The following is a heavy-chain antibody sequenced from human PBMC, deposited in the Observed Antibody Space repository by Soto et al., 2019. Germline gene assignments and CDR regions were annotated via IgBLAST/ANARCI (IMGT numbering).Heavy chain of an antibody. Sequence: PSETLSLTCTGSGGSISRYYWSWIRQPPGKGLEWIGYIYYSGSTNYNRSLKSRVTISVDTSKIQFPLRLSSVTAADTAVYYCARGLGYDSSGYRIGRDAFDIWGQGKMVPVS. CDR1: GGSISRYY. D-gene: IGHD3-22*01. CDR2: IYYSGST. V-gene: IGHV4-59*01. J-gene: IGHJ3*02. CDR3: ARGLGYDSSGYRIGRDAFDI.